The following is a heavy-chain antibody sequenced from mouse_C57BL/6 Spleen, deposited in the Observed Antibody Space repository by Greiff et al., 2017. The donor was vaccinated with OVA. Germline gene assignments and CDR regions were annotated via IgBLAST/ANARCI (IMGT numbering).Heavy chain of an antibody. CDR1: GYTFTSYG. J-gene: IGHJ4*01. D-gene: IGHD1-1*01. Sequence: QVQLQQSGAELARPGASVKLSCKASGYTFTSYGISWVKQRTGPGLEWIGEIYPRSGNTYYNEKFKGKATLTADKSSSTAYMELRSLTSEDSAVYFCARSLTTVVATDYYYAMDYWGQGTSVTVSS. CDR3: ARSLTTVVATDYYYAMDY. V-gene: IGHV1-81*01. CDR2: IYPRSGNT.